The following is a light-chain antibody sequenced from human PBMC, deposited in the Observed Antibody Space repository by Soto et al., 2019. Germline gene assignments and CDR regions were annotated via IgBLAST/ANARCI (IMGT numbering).Light chain of an antibody. J-gene: IGKJ1*01. CDR1: QSVSSY. V-gene: IGKV3-20*01. Sequence: TQSAAALSASVGDRVTITCRASQSVSSYLAWYQQKPGQAPRLLIYGASSRATGIPDRFSGSGSGTDFTLTISRLEPEDFAVYYCQQYGSSPWTFSQGTKVDIK. CDR2: GAS. CDR3: QQYGSSPWT.